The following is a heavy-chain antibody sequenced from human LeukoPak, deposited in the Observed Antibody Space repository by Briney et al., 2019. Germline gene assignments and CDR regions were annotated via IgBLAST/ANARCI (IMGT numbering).Heavy chain of an antibody. V-gene: IGHV1-2*02. D-gene: IGHD6-13*01. CDR3: ARGPSDSSLYYYYMDV. CDR1: GYTFTGYY. J-gene: IGHJ6*03. CDR2: INPNSGGT. Sequence: GASVKVSCKASGYTFTGYYMHWVRQAPGQGLEWMGWINPNSGGTNYAQKFQGRVTMTRDTSISTAYMELSRLRSDDTAVYYCARGPSDSSLYYYYMDVWGKGTTVTVSS.